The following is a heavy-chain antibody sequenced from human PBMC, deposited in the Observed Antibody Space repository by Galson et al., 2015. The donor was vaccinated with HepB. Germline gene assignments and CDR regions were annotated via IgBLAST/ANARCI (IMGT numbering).Heavy chain of an antibody. CDR1: GFTFSSYG. J-gene: IGHJ4*02. Sequence: SLRLSCAASGFTFSSYGMHWVRRAPGKGLEWVAVISYDGSNKYYADAVKGRFTISRDNSKNTLYLQMNSLRAEDTAVYYCAKSQRFWYDILTGYYWDLDYWGQGTLVTVSS. CDR2: ISYDGSNK. D-gene: IGHD3-9*01. CDR3: AKSQRFWYDILTGYYWDLDY. V-gene: IGHV3-30*18.